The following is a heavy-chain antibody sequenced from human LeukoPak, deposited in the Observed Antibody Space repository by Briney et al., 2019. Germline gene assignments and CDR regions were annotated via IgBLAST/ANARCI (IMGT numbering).Heavy chain of an antibody. V-gene: IGHV4-4*02. J-gene: IGHJ4*02. Sequence: SETLSLTCAVSGGSISSNNWWGWVRQPPGKGLEWIGEIYHSGSPNYNPSLKSRVTISVDKSRNHFSLNLSSVTAADTAVYYCARVGSGSYDYWGQGTLVTVSS. CDR3: ARVGSGSYDY. CDR1: GGSISSNNW. D-gene: IGHD1-26*01. CDR2: IYHSGSP.